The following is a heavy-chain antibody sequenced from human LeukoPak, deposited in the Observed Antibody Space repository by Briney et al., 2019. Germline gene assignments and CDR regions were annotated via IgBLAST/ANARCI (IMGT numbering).Heavy chain of an antibody. J-gene: IGHJ6*03. CDR1: GFTFSDFY. Sequence: PGGSLRLSCAASGFTFSDFYMSWIRQAPGKGLEWVSYISTSGSTIFYADSVKGRFTISRDNAKNSLYLQMSSLRAEDTAVYYCAGSYSGSYYDVDHFYYMDVWGKGTTVTIPS. V-gene: IGHV3-11*01. CDR3: AGSYSGSYYDVDHFYYMDV. CDR2: ISTSGSTI. D-gene: IGHD1-26*01.